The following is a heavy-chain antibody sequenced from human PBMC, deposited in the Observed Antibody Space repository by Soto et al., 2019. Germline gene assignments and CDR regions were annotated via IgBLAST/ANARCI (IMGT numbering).Heavy chain of an antibody. Sequence: PGGSLRLSCAASGFTFSTYALSWVRQAPGKGLEWVSAISANGQGIYYADSVRGRFTISRDNSKNTIFLHMDSLRAEDTAVYYCAKDRNYPRDQFHYWGQGTLVTVSS. CDR1: GFTFSTYA. V-gene: IGHV3-23*01. D-gene: IGHD1-7*01. J-gene: IGHJ4*02. CDR3: AKDRNYPRDQFHY. CDR2: ISANGQGI.